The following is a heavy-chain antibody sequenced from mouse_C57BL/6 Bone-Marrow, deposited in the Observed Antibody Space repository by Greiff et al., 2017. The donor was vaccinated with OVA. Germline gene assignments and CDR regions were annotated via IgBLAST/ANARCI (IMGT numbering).Heavy chain of an antibody. V-gene: IGHV1-85*01. Sequence: VQLKESGPELVKPGASVKLSCKASGYTFTSYDINWVKQRPGQGLEWIGWIYPRDGSTKYNEKFKGKATLTVDTSSSTAYMELHSLTSEDSAVYFCFYYDYDVGFAYWGQGTLVTVSA. J-gene: IGHJ3*01. CDR3: FYYDYDVGFAY. D-gene: IGHD2-4*01. CDR1: GYTFTSYD. CDR2: IYPRDGST.